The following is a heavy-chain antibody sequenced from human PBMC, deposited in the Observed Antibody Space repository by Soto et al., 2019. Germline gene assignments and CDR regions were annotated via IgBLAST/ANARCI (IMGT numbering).Heavy chain of an antibody. D-gene: IGHD2-21*01. CDR3: AKSRAGLFDVYDL. CDR2: MYYTGSA. CDR1: GGSITSSSYY. J-gene: IGHJ3*01. Sequence: PSETLSLTCTVSGGSITSSSYYWGWIRQPPGKGLEWIGTMYYTGSAYSNASLKSRVTISVDTSKTQFSLKLNSVTAADTAVYYCAKSRAGLFDVYDLWGQVTMVTVSS. V-gene: IGHV4-39*01.